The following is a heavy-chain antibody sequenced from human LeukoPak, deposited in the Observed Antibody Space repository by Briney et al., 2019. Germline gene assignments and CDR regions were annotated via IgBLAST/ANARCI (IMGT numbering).Heavy chain of an antibody. D-gene: IGHD4-11*01. V-gene: IGHV1-2*02. CDR2: INPNSGGT. J-gene: IGHJ5*02. Sequence: ASVKVSCKASGYTFTGYYMHWVRQAPGQGLEWMGWINPNSGGTNYAQNFQGRVTMTRDTSISTAYMELSRLRSDDTAVYYCASTVITSYNWFDPWGQGTLVTVSS. CDR1: GYTFTGYY. CDR3: ASTVITSYNWFDP.